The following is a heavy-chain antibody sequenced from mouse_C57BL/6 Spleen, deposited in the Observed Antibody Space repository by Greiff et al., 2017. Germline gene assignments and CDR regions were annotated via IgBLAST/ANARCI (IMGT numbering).Heavy chain of an antibody. V-gene: IGHV14-2*01. CDR2: IDPEDGET. CDR3: AGGDYRAWFAY. Sequence: EVQLQQPGAELVKPGASVKLSCTASGYTIKDYYMHWVKQRPEQGLEWIGRIDPEDGETKYDPKFQGKATITVDKSSNTAYLQLSSLTSEDTAVXYCAGGDYRAWFAYWGQGTLVTVSA. J-gene: IGHJ3*01. CDR1: GYTIKDYY. D-gene: IGHD2-4*01.